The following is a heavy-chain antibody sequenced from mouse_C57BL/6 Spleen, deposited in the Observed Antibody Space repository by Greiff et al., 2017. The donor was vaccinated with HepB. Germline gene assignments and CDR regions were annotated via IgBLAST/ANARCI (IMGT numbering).Heavy chain of an antibody. CDR1: GYTFTSYW. V-gene: IGHV1-50*01. CDR3: ARRDYYGSSYDAMDY. Sequence: QVQLQQPGAELVKPGASVKLSCKASGYTFTSYWMQWVKQRPGQGLEWIGEIDPSDSYTNYNQKFKGKATLTVDTSSSTAYMQLSSLTSEDSAVYYCARRDYYGSSYDAMDYWGQGTSVTVSS. J-gene: IGHJ4*01. D-gene: IGHD1-1*01. CDR2: IDPSDSYT.